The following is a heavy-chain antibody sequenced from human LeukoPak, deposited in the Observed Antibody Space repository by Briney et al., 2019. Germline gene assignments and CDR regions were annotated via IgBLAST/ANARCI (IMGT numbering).Heavy chain of an antibody. Sequence: GGSLRLSCAASGFTFISYGMHWVRQAPGKGLEWVAIISYDRNYKYYADSVKGRFTISRDSSKNTLYLQMNSLRAKDTDAYYCARVIFPGYRRRWSWGGLDYWGKGTLVTVS. J-gene: IGHJ4*02. D-gene: IGHD3/OR15-3a*01. V-gene: IGHV3-30*03. CDR2: ISYDRNYK. CDR3: ARVIFPGYRRRWSWGGLDY. CDR1: GFTFISYG.